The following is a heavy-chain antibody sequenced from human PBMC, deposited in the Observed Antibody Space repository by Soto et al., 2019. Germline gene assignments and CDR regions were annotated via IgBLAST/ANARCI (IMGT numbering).Heavy chain of an antibody. CDR2: IIPIFGTA. V-gene: IGHV1-69*06. D-gene: IGHD3-10*01. CDR1: GGTLSSYA. CDR3: ARDHTGRSGSYNNWFDP. Sequence: VASVKVSCKASGGTLSSYAISWVRQAPGQGLEWMGGIIPIFGTANYAQKFKGRVTITAYKSTSTAYMELSSLRYEDTAAYDCARDHTGRSGSYNNWFDPWGQGTLVTVSS. J-gene: IGHJ5*02.